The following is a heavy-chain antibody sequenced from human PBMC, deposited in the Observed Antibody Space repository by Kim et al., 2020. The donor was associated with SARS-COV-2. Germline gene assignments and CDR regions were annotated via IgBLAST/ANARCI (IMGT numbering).Heavy chain of an antibody. CDR3: TTYISGSPWFLD. D-gene: IGHD3-10*01. J-gene: IGHJ4*02. CDR2: IKSKANKYAT. CDR1: GFSFSDSN. Sequence: GGSLRLSCAASGFSFSDSNMHWVRQASGKGLEWVGRIKSKANKYATTYAVSMKGRFTISRDDSKNTAYLQMNSLKNEDTAIYYCTTYISGSPWFLDRGQGALVTVSS. V-gene: IGHV3-73*01.